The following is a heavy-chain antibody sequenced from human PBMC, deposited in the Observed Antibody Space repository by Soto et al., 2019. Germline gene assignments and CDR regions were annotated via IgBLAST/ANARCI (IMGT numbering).Heavy chain of an antibody. CDR3: ARGTTTSAVSAMDV. D-gene: IGHD1-1*01. CDR1: GFTFSNNA. CDR2: ISYDGSNK. J-gene: IGHJ6*02. V-gene: IGHV3-30-3*01. Sequence: QVHLGESWGVVVQPGRSLRLSCAASGFTFSNNAMDWVRQAPGKGLEWVAVISYDGSNKYIAESVKGRFTISRDNSKNTLFLQMNSLRAEDTAVYYCARGTTTSAVSAMDVWGQGTTVNVSS.